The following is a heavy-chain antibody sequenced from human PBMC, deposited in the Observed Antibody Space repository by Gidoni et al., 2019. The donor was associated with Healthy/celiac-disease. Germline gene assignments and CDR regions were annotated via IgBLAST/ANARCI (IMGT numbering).Heavy chain of an antibody. D-gene: IGHD3-22*01. CDR2: IKSKTDGGKT. J-gene: IGHJ4*02. V-gene: IGHV3-15*01. CDR1: GFTFSNAW. CDR3: TTDLYYYDTDFDY. Sequence: EVQLVESGGGLVKPGGSLRLSCAASGFTFSNAWMSWVRQAPGKGLEWVGRIKSKTDGGKTDYATPVKGRFTISRDDSKNTLYLQMNSLKTEDTAVYYCTTDLYYYDTDFDYWGQGTLVTVSS.